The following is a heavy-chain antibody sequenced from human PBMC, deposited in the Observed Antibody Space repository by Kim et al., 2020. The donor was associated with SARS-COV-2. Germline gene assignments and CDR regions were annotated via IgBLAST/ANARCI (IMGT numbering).Heavy chain of an antibody. V-gene: IGHV3-9*01. CDR3: AKDLGHEYMDV. Sequence: IGYADSVKGRFTISRDNAKNSLYLQMNSLRAEDTALYYCAKDLGHEYMDVWGKGTTVTVSS. CDR2: I. D-gene: IGHD7-27*01. J-gene: IGHJ6*03.